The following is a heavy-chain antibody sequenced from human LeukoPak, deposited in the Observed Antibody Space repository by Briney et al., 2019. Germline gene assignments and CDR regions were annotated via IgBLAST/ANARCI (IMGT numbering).Heavy chain of an antibody. CDR2: ISRSSSYL. CDR3: ARGRDGHGGYYSYMDV. V-gene: IGHV3-21*01. Sequence: SGGSLRLFCAASGFTFSSYAMSWVRQAPGKGLEWVSCISRSSSYLYYADSVKGRFTISRDNAKNSLYLQMNSLRAEDTAVYYCARGRDGHGGYYSYMDVWGIGTTVTVSS. D-gene: IGHD5-24*01. CDR1: GFTFSSYA. J-gene: IGHJ6*03.